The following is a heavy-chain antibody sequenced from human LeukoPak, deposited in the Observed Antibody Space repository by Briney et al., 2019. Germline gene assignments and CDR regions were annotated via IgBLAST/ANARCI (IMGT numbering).Heavy chain of an antibody. CDR3: TRVGRSGNFYFDY. V-gene: IGHV3-49*04. J-gene: IGHJ4*02. Sequence: GGSLRLSCTASGFTFGDYAMSWVRQAPGKGLEWVGFIRSKAYGGTTEYAASVKGRFTISRDDSKSIAYLQMNSLKTEDTAVYYCTRVGRSGNFYFDYWGQGTLVTVSS. D-gene: IGHD3-10*01. CDR2: IRSKAYGGTT. CDR1: GFTFGDYA.